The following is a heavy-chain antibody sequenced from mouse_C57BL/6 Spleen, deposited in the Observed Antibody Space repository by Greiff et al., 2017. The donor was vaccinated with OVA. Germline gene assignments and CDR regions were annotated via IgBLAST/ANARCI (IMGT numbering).Heavy chain of an antibody. J-gene: IGHJ2*01. V-gene: IGHV1-15*01. CDR1: GYTFTDYE. D-gene: IGHD1-1*01. CDR3: TRTGSSYPHYLDY. CDR2: IDPETGGT. Sequence: VQLQQSGAELVRPGASVTLSCKASGYTFTDYEMHWVKQTPVHGLEWIGAIDPETGGTAYNQKFKGKAILTADKSSSTAYMELRSLTSEDSAVYYCTRTGSSYPHYLDYWGQGTTLTVSS.